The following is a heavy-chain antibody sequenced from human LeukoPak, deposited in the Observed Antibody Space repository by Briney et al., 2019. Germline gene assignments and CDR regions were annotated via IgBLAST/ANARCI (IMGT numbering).Heavy chain of an antibody. V-gene: IGHV3-7*01. CDR1: GFTFSTYW. CDR3: AGNYGGAFDI. CDR2: IKQDGSEK. J-gene: IGHJ3*02. Sequence: PGGSLRLSCAASGFTFSTYWMSWVRQAPGKGLEWVANIKQDGSEKYYVDSVKGRFTISRDNAKNSLYLQMNTLRPEDTAVYYCAGNYGGAFDIWGQGTMVTVSS. D-gene: IGHD4-23*01.